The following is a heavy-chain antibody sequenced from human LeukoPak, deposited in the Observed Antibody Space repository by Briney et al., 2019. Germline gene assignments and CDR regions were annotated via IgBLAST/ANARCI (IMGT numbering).Heavy chain of an antibody. D-gene: IGHD5-18*01. Sequence: SETLSLTCAVYGGSFSGYYWSWIRQPPGKGLEWIGEINHSGSTNYNPSLKSRVTISVDTSKNQLSLKLSSVTAADTAVYYCARGRQLWYRTYFDYWGQGTLVTVSS. V-gene: IGHV4-34*01. CDR3: ARGRQLWYRTYFDY. CDR2: INHSGST. CDR1: GGSFSGYY. J-gene: IGHJ4*02.